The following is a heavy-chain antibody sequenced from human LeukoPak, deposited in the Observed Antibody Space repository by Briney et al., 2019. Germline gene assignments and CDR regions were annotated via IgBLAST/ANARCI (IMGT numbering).Heavy chain of an antibody. CDR3: ARDGSDHDAFDI. V-gene: IGHV4-39*07. CDR1: GGSISSSSYY. CDR2: IYYSGST. D-gene: IGHD1-26*01. Sequence: SETLSLTCTVSGGSISSSSYYWGWIRQPPGKGLEWIGSIYYSGSTYYNPSLKSRVTISVDTSKNQFSLKLSSVTAADTAVYYCARDGSDHDAFDIWGQGTMVTVSS. J-gene: IGHJ3*02.